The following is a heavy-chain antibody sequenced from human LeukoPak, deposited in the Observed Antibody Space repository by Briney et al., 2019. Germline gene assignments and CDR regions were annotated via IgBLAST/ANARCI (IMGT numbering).Heavy chain of an antibody. Sequence: PGGSLRLSCAASGFTFDDYAMQWVRQAPGKGLEWVSGISWNSGSIGYADSVKGRFTISRDNAKNALYLQMNSLRAEDTALYYCAKVPRYCTRNSCYFDSWGQGTLVTVSS. J-gene: IGHJ4*02. CDR2: ISWNSGSI. V-gene: IGHV3-9*01. CDR3: AKVPRYCTRNSCYFDS. D-gene: IGHD2-2*01. CDR1: GFTFDDYA.